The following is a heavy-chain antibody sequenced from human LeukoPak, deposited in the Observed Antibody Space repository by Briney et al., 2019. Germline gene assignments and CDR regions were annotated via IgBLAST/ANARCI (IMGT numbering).Heavy chain of an antibody. J-gene: IGHJ4*02. Sequence: GESPKISCKGFGYTFTSYWIGWVRQMPGKGLEWMGIVHPGDSDTRYSPSFQGQVTISVDKSITTAYLQWSSLKASDTAMYYCARSPWNSYDYWGQGTLVTVSS. CDR1: GYTFTSYW. CDR2: VHPGDSDT. V-gene: IGHV5-51*01. CDR3: ARSPWNSYDY. D-gene: IGHD5-12*01.